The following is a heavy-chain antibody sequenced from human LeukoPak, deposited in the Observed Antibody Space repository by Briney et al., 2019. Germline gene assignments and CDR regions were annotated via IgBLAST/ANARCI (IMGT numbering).Heavy chain of an antibody. CDR2: IYYSGST. V-gene: IGHV4-61*01. Sequence: SETLSLTCTVSGGSVSSGSSYWSWIRQPPGKGLEWIVYIYYSGSTNYNPSLKSRVTISVDTSKNQFSLKLRSVTAADTAVYYCARTDLGRHFDYWGQGTLVTVSS. J-gene: IGHJ4*02. CDR3: ARTDLGRHFDY. CDR1: GGSVSSGSSY. D-gene: IGHD1-26*01.